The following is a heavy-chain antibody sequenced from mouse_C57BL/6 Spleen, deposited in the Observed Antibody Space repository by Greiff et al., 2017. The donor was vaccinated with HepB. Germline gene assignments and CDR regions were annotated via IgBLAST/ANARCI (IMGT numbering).Heavy chain of an antibody. Sequence: VQLQQPGAELVKPGASVKMSCKASGYTFTSYWITWVKQRPGQGLEWIGDIYPGSGSTNYNEKFKSKATLTVDTSSSTAYMQLSSLTSEDSAVYYCAGRDGIYYDYGAWFAYWGQGTLVTVSA. D-gene: IGHD2-4*01. CDR1: GYTFTSYW. V-gene: IGHV1-55*01. CDR2: IYPGSGST. J-gene: IGHJ3*01. CDR3: AGRDGIYYDYGAWFAY.